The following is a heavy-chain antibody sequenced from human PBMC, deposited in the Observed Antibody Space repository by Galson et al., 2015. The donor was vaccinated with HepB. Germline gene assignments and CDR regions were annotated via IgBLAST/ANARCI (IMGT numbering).Heavy chain of an antibody. CDR3: ARGGGDWEPLDL. J-gene: IGHJ2*01. CDR2: ISYDGSNK. V-gene: IGHV3-30-3*01. D-gene: IGHD2-21*02. CDR1: GFTFSSYA. Sequence: SLRLSCAASGFTFSSYAMHWVRQAPGKGLEWEAVISYDGSNKYYADSVKGRFTISRDNSKNTLYLQMNSLRAEDTAVYYCARGGGDWEPLDLWGRGTLVTVSS.